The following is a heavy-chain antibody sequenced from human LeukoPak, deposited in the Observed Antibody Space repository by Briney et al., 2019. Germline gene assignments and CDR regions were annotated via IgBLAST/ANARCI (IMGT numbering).Heavy chain of an antibody. D-gene: IGHD2-2*01. CDR1: GGSFSGYY. V-gene: IGHV4-34*01. CDR2: INHSGNT. Sequence: SETLSLTCAVYGGSFSGYYWSWIRQRPGKGLEWIGEINHSGNTNYNPSLKSRATISVDTSKNQFSLKLSSVTAADTAVYYCARESRRRYCSSTSCFSYRFDPWGQGTLVTVSS. J-gene: IGHJ5*02. CDR3: ARESRRRYCSSTSCFSYRFDP.